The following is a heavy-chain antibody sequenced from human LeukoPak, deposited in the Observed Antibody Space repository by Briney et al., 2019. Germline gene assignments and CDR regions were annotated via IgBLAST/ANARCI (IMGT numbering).Heavy chain of an antibody. CDR3: ARHDYSNLPDY. D-gene: IGHD4-11*01. CDR1: GFTFINYE. V-gene: IGHV3-48*03. CDR2: MSGSGSTI. Sequence: RPGGSLRLSCAASGFTFINYEMTWVRQAPGKGLEWVSYMSGSGSTIYYADSVKGRFTISRDNAKNSLYLQMNSLRAEDTAVYYCARHDYSNLPDYWGQGTLVTVSS. J-gene: IGHJ4*02.